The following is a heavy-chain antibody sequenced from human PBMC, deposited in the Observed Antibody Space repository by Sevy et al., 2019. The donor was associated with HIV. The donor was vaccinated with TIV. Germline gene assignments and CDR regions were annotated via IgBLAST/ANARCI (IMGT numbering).Heavy chain of an antibody. D-gene: IGHD3-9*01. CDR2: IYYSGST. V-gene: IGHV4-59*01. J-gene: IGHJ3*02. Sequence: SETLSLTCTVSGGSISSYYWSWIRQPPGKGLEWIGYIYYSGSTNYNPSLKSRVTISVDTSKNQFSLKLSSVTAAETAVYYCARGHYDILTGYYTHDAFDIWGQGTMVTVSS. CDR3: ARGHYDILTGYYTHDAFDI. CDR1: GGSISSYY.